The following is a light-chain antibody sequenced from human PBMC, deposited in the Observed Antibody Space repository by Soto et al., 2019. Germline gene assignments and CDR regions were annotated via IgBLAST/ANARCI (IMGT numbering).Light chain of an antibody. Sequence: DIQMTQSPSSLSASVGYRFTITCRASQGIRNDLGWYQQKPGKAPKRLIYAASSLQSGVPSRFSGGGSGTEFTLTISSLQPDDFEPYYCQQYNSYSRTFGQGTKVDIK. CDR1: QGIRND. J-gene: IGKJ1*01. CDR2: AAS. V-gene: IGKV1-17*01. CDR3: QQYNSYSRT.